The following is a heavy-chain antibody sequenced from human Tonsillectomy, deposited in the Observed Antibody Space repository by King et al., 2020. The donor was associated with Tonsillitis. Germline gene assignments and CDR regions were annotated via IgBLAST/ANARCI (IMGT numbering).Heavy chain of an antibody. CDR2: SVSVSTI. Sequence: VQLVESGGCLVQPGGSLRLSCAASGFTFSSYEMNWVRQAPGKGLEWISSSVSVSTIFSSDSVKGRFTNSRDNAQNSLYLQMNSRRSEDTAVDYCARGGYSDSSGYYTSWGQGTLVTVSS. CDR3: ARGGYSDSSGYYTS. CDR1: GFTFSSYE. V-gene: IGHV3-48*03. J-gene: IGHJ5*02. D-gene: IGHD3-22*01.